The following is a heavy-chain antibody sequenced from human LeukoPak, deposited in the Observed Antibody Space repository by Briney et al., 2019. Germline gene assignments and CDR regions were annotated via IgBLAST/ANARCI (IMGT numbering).Heavy chain of an antibody. J-gene: IGHJ5*02. CDR2: ISGSGGST. Sequence: GGSLRLSCAASGFTFSSYGMSWVRQAPGKGLEWVSAISGSGGSTYYADSVKGRFTISRDNSKNTLYLQMNSLRAEDTAVYYCAKAGNPWFGELLRNWFDPWGQGTLVTVSS. V-gene: IGHV3-23*01. CDR3: AKAGNPWFGELLRNWFDP. CDR1: GFTFSSYG. D-gene: IGHD3-10*01.